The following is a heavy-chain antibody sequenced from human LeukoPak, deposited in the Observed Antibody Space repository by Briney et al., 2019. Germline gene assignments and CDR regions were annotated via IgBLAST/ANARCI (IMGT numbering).Heavy chain of an antibody. V-gene: IGHV3-21*01. Sequence: GGSLRLSCAASGFTVSNNYMSWVRQAPGKGLEWVSSISSSSSYIYYADSVKGRFTISRDNAKNSLYLQMNSLRAEDTAVYYCARERGRGIVVVPAATDAFDIWGQGTMVTVSS. J-gene: IGHJ3*02. D-gene: IGHD2-2*01. CDR3: ARERGRGIVVVPAATDAFDI. CDR1: GFTVSNNY. CDR2: ISSSSSYI.